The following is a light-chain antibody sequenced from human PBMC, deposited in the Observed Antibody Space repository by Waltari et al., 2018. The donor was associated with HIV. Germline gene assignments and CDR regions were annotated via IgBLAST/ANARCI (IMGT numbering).Light chain of an antibody. V-gene: IGLV1-40*01. J-gene: IGLJ2*01. CDR3: QSHDSSLSGSSV. CDR2: LNH. CDR1: SSNIGADYS. Sequence: QSVLTQPPSVSAAPGQRITISCTGNSSNIGADYSVHWYQQVPGSAPKLLIYLNHNRPAGVTARFSGSRSGSSASLAITGLRPEDEADYYCQSHDSSLSGSSVFGGGTKLTVL.